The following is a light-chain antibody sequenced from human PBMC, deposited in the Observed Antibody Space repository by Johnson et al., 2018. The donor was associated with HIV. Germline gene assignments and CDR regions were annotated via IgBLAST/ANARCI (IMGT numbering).Light chain of an antibody. Sequence: QSVLTQPPSVSAAPGQKVTISCSGSSSNIGNKYVSWYQQLPGTAPKLLIYENTKRPSGIPDRFSGSKSGTSATLAITGLHTGDEADYYCGTWDTSLSAGGLFGSGTMVTVL. V-gene: IGLV1-51*02. J-gene: IGLJ1*01. CDR3: GTWDTSLSAGGL. CDR1: SSNIGNKY. CDR2: ENT.